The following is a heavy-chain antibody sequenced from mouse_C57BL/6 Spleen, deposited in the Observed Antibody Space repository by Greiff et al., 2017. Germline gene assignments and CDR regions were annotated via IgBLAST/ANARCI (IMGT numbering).Heavy chain of an antibody. CDR2: IYPGDGDT. J-gene: IGHJ4*01. CDR3: AREASNFYAMDY. D-gene: IGHD4-1*01. Sequence: VQLQQSGPELVKPGASVKISCKASGYAFSSSWMNWVKQRPGKGLEWIGRIYPGDGDTNYNGKFKGKATLTADKSSSTAYMQLSSLTSEDSAVYFCAREASNFYAMDYWGQGTSVTVSS. CDR1: GYAFSSSW. V-gene: IGHV1-82*01.